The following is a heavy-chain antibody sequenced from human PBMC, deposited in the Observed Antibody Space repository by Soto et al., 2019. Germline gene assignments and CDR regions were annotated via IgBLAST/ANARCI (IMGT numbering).Heavy chain of an antibody. J-gene: IGHJ6*03. CDR1: GVSFRSSDYY. CDR3: EARAMRTDYYYYMDV. CDR2: MHYSGST. V-gene: IGHV4-39*07. D-gene: IGHD2-2*01. Sequence: SETLSLTCAVSGVSFRSSDYYWGWIRQPPNKGLEWIGSMHYSGSTNYNPSLKSRVTISVDTSKNQFSLKLSSVTAADTAVYYCEARAMRTDYYYYMDVWGKGTTVTVSS.